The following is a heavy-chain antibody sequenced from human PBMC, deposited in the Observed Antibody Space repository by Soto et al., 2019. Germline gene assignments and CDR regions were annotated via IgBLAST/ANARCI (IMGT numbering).Heavy chain of an antibody. Sequence: QVQLVESGGGVVQPGRSLRLSFAASGFTFSSYPMHWVRQAPGKGPEWVAVISVNGNNIHYGDSVKGRFTISRDNSKITLYLQMSSLRVEDTAVYYCARSHSSSWHWFDPWGQGTLVTVSS. CDR1: GFTFSSYP. V-gene: IGHV3-30-3*01. CDR2: ISVNGNNI. CDR3: ARSHSSSWHWFDP. D-gene: IGHD6-13*01. J-gene: IGHJ5*02.